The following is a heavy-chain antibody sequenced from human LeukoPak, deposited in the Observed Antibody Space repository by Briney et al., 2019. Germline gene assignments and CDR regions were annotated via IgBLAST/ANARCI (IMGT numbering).Heavy chain of an antibody. V-gene: IGHV3-7*01. CDR2: IKQDGSEK. Sequence: GGSLRLSCAASGFTFSSYWMRWVRQAPGKGLEWVANIKQDGSEKYYVDSVKGRFTISRDNAKNSLYLQMNSLRAEDTAVYYCAREGVTMIPPHGYWGQGTLVTVSS. CDR3: AREGVTMIPPHGY. D-gene: IGHD3-22*01. CDR1: GFTFSSYW. J-gene: IGHJ4*02.